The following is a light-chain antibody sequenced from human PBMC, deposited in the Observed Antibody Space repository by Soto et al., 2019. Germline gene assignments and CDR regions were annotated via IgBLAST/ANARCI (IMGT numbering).Light chain of an antibody. CDR1: QTISSW. V-gene: IGKV1-5*03. Sequence: DIQMTQSPSTLSASVGDRVTITCRASQTISSWLAWYQQKKGKAPKILIYKASTLTSGVPSRFRGSGSGTEFTLTISRLQPDDFATYYCQHYNSYSEAFGQGTKVDIK. CDR3: QHYNSYSEA. J-gene: IGKJ1*01. CDR2: KAS.